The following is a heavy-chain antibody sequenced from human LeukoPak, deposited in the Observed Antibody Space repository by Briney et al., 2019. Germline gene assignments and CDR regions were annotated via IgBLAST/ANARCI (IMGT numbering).Heavy chain of an antibody. CDR2: ISSSSSTI. Sequence: GGSLRLSCAASGFTFSSYSMNWVRQAPGKGLEWVSYISSSSSTIYYADSVKGRFTISRDNAKNSLYPQMNSLRAEDTAVYYCARDGGTVVTAYEYFQHWGQGTLVTVSS. V-gene: IGHV3-48*01. J-gene: IGHJ1*01. D-gene: IGHD2-21*02. CDR3: ARDGGTVVTAYEYFQH. CDR1: GFTFSSYS.